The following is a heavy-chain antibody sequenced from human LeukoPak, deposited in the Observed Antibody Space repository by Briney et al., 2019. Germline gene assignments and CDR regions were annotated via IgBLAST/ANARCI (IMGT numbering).Heavy chain of an antibody. CDR3: ARAYYDFWSGYPNWFDP. J-gene: IGHJ5*02. V-gene: IGHV4-59*01. CDR2: IYYSGST. D-gene: IGHD3-3*01. Sequence: SETLSLTCTVSGGSISSYYWSWIRQPPGKGLEWIGYIYYSGSTNYNPSLKSRVTISVDTSKNQSSLKLSSVTAADTAVYYCARAYYDFWSGYPNWFDPWGQGTLVTVSS. CDR1: GGSISSYY.